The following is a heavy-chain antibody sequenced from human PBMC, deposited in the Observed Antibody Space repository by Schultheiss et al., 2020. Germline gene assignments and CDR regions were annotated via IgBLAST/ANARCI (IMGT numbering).Heavy chain of an antibody. CDR2: IYYSGST. V-gene: IGHV4-59*01. Sequence: SETLSLTCTVSGGSIGTYYWSWIRQPPGKGLEWIGYIYYSGSTNYNPSLESRITISVDTSKNQFSLKLSSVTAADTAVYYCARVVAGTGDVFNYWGRGTLVTVSS. CDR1: GGSIGTYY. D-gene: IGHD6-19*01. J-gene: IGHJ4*02. CDR3: ARVVAGTGDVFNY.